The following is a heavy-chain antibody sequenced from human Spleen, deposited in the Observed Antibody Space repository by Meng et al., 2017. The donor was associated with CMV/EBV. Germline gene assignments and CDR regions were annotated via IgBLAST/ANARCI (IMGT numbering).Heavy chain of an antibody. J-gene: IGHJ6*02. CDR1: GGTFSSYA. D-gene: IGHD3-3*01. Sequence: SVKVSCKASGGTFSSYAISWVRQAPGQGLEWMGGIIPIFGTANYAQKFQGRVTITTDESTSTAYMELSSLRSEDTAVYYCAREGDFGVVIDSYYYGMDVWGQGTTVTVSS. CDR3: AREGDFGVVIDSYYYGMDV. V-gene: IGHV1-69*05. CDR2: IIPIFGTA.